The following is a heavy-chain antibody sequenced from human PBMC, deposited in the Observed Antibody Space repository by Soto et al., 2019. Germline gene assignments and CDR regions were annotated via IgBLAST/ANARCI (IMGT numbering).Heavy chain of an antibody. V-gene: IGHV3-21*01. CDR2: ISSSSSYI. Sequence: GGSLRLSCAASGFTFSSYSMNWVRQAPGKGLEWVSSISSSSSYIYYADSVKGRFTISRDNAKNSLYLQMNSLRAEDTAVYYCATLFSSTVTTYYYYYYMDVWGKGTTVTVSS. J-gene: IGHJ6*03. CDR3: ATLFSSTVTTYYYYYYMDV. CDR1: GFTFSSYS. D-gene: IGHD4-17*01.